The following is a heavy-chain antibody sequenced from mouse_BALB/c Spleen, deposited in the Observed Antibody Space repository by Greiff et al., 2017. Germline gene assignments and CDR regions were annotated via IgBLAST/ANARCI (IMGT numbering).Heavy chain of an antibody. CDR2: IRNKANGYTT. CDR1: GFTFTDYY. J-gene: IGHJ3*01. Sequence: EVMLVESGGGLVQPGGSLRLSCATSGFTFTDYYMSWVRQPPGKALEWLGFIRNKANGYTTEYSASVKGRFTISRDNSQSILYLQMNTLRAEDSATYCGTRDGYSPAWFAYWGQGTLVTVSA. D-gene: IGHD2-12*01. V-gene: IGHV7-3*02. CDR3: TRDGYSPAWFAY.